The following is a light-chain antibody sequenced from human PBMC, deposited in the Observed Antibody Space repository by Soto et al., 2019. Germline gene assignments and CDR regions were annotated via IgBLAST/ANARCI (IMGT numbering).Light chain of an antibody. CDR2: GVS. Sequence: VLTQYSADLRVSPGGRAPLSPWASQSVGRSLAWYQQKPGQAPRLLIYGVSTRDTGVPDRFSGSASGTEFTLTISSLQSEDFAVYYCQQYNNWPRTFGQGTRLEI. J-gene: IGKJ5*01. CDR1: QSVGRS. V-gene: IGKV3-15*01. CDR3: QQYNNWPRT.